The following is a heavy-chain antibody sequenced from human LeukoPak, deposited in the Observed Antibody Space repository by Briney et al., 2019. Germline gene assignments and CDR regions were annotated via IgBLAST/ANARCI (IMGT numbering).Heavy chain of an antibody. J-gene: IGHJ4*02. D-gene: IGHD3/OR15-3a*01. CDR1: GFAFASYA. CDR3: DGSDF. V-gene: IGHV3-23*01. CDR2: ISESGSQT. Sequence: GGSLRLSCAASGFAFASYAMGWVRQPPGKGLEWVSTISESGSQTHYADSVQGRFTISRGNSKNTLHLQMNNLRAEDTAIYYCDGSDFWGQGTLVTVSS.